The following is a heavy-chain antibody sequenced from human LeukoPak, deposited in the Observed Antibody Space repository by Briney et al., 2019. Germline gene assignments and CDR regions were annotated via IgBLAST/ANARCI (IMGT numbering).Heavy chain of an antibody. V-gene: IGHV4-59*01. D-gene: IGHD3-3*01. Sequence: PLETLSLTCTVSGGSISGYYWNWIRQPPGKGLEWIGFIYYSGSANYNPSLKSRVTISVDTSKNQLSLELNSVTAADTAVYYCARDLSQVGVVTLGASDIWGQGTMVTVSS. CDR1: GGSISGYY. CDR3: ARDLSQVGVVTLGASDI. CDR2: IYYSGSA. J-gene: IGHJ3*02.